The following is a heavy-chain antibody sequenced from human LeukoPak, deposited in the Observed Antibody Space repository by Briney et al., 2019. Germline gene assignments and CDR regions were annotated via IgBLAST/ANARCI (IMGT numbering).Heavy chain of an antibody. J-gene: IGHJ4*02. D-gene: IGHD6-25*01. CDR2: ISAYNGNT. CDR3: ARDTRPYRTLDY. CDR1: GYTFTSYG. V-gene: IGHV1-18*01. Sequence: ASVKVSCKASGYTFTSYGISWVRQAPGQGLEWMGWISAYNGNTNYAQKLQGRVTMTTGTSTSTAYMELRSLRSDDTAVYYCARDTRPYRTLDYWGQGTLVTVSS.